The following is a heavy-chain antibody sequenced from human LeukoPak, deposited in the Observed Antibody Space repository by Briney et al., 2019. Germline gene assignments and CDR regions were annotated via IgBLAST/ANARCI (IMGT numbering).Heavy chain of an antibody. V-gene: IGHV1-2*02. D-gene: IGHD3-3*01. CDR2: INPNSGGT. J-gene: IGHJ6*04. CDR1: GYTFTGYY. CDR3: ARAWSGSMNV. Sequence: ASVKVSCKASGYTFTGYYMHLVRQPPGQGLELMGLINPNSGGTNYAQKFQGRVTMTRDTSISTAYMELSRLRSDDTAVYYCARAWSGSMNVWGKGTTVTVSS.